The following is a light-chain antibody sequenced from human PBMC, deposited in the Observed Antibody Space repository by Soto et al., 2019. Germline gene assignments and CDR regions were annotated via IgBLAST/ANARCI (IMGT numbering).Light chain of an antibody. J-gene: IGKJ1*01. CDR3: QQYHNWGE. V-gene: IGKV3-15*01. Sequence: EIVMTQSPATLSVSPWERVTLSCRASQSVSSNLAWYQQKPGQAPRLLIYGASTRATGIPARFSGSGSGTEFTLTISSLQSEDFAVYYCQQYHNWGEFGQGTKVDIK. CDR1: QSVSSN. CDR2: GAS.